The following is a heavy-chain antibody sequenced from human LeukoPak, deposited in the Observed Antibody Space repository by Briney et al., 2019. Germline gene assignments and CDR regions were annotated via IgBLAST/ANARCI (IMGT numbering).Heavy chain of an antibody. CDR3: ARDQFYDSKGVDY. V-gene: IGHV1-18*04. Sequence: ASVKVSCKASGYTFTGYYMHWVRQAPGQGLEWMGWISAYNGNTNYAQKLQGRVTMTTDTSTSTAYMELRSLRSDDTAVYYCARDQFYDSKGVDYWGQGTLVTVSS. J-gene: IGHJ4*02. CDR2: ISAYNGNT. D-gene: IGHD3-22*01. CDR1: GYTFTGYY.